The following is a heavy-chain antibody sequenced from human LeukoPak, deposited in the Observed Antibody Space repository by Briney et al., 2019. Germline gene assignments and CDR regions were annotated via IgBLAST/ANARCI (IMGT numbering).Heavy chain of an antibody. D-gene: IGHD3-10*01. CDR2: IRYDGSNK. Sequence: GGSLRLSCAASAFTFSSYGMHWLPQAPGKGLEGVAFIRYDGSNKYYADSVKGRFTISRDNSKNTLYLKMNSLRAEDTAVYYCAKSVTTMVRGYFDYWGQGTVVTVSS. CDR3: AKSVTTMVRGYFDY. V-gene: IGHV3-30*02. J-gene: IGHJ4*02. CDR1: AFTFSSYG.